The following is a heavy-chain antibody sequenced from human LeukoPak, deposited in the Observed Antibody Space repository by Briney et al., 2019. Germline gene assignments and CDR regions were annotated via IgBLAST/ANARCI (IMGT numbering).Heavy chain of an antibody. CDR3: AREIEGDGYNPGYFDY. CDR2: IIPIFGTA. Sequence: ASVKVSCKASGGTFSSYAISWVRQAPGQGLEWMGGIIPIFGTANYAQKFQGRVTITADESTSTAYMELSSLRSEDTAVYYCAREIEGDGYNPGYFDYWGQGTLVTVSS. J-gene: IGHJ4*02. D-gene: IGHD5-24*01. V-gene: IGHV1-69*01. CDR1: GGTFSSYA.